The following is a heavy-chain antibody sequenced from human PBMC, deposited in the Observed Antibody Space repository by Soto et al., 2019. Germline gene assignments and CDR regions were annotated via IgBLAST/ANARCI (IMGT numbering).Heavy chain of an antibody. CDR2: IWYDGSNK. Sequence: PGGSLRLSCAASGFTFSSYGMHWVRQAPGKGLEWVAVIWYDGSNKYYADSVKGRFTISRDNSKNTLYLQMNSLRAEDTAVYYCARAAGHGGAPVDYWGQGTLVTVSS. CDR3: ARAAGHGGAPVDY. D-gene: IGHD2-15*01. J-gene: IGHJ4*02. V-gene: IGHV3-33*01. CDR1: GFTFSSYG.